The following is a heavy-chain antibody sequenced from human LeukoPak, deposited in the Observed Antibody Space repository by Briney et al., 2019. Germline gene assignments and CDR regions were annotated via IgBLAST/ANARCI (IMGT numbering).Heavy chain of an antibody. CDR3: ARAGQGFYYYCGMDV. V-gene: IGHV1-46*01. Sequence: RASVKVSCKASGYTFTSYYMHWVRQAPGQGLEWMGIINPSGGSTSYAQKFQGRVTMTRDTSTSTVYMELSSLRSEDTAVYYCARAGQGFYYYCGMDVWGQGTTVTVSS. J-gene: IGHJ6*02. CDR1: GYTFTSYY. CDR2: INPSGGST.